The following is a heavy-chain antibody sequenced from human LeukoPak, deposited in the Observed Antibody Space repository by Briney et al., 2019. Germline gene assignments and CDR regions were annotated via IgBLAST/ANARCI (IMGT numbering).Heavy chain of an antibody. J-gene: IGHJ6*03. Sequence: SETLSLTCAVYGGSFSGYYWSWIRQPPGKGLEWIGYIYYSGSTNYNPSLKSRVTISVDTSKNQFSLKLSSVTAADTAVYYCARVDIVGAYGYYYYYYYMAVWGKGTTVTVSS. CDR1: GGSFSGYY. CDR3: ARVDIVGAYGYYYYYYYMAV. V-gene: IGHV4-59*01. CDR2: IYYSGST. D-gene: IGHD1-26*01.